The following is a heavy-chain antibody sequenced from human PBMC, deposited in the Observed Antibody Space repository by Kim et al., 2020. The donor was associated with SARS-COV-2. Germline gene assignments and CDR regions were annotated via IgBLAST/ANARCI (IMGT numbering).Heavy chain of an antibody. J-gene: IGHJ6*02. D-gene: IGHD1-26*01. Sequence: GGSLRLSCAASGFTFSSYWMSWVRQAPGKGLEWVANIKQDGSEKYYLDSVKGRFTISRDNAKNSLYLQMNSLRAEDTAVYYCARDSTTYYYYYGMDVWGQGTTVTVSS. CDR2: IKQDGSEK. CDR1: GFTFSSYW. CDR3: ARDSTTYYYYYGMDV. V-gene: IGHV3-7*01.